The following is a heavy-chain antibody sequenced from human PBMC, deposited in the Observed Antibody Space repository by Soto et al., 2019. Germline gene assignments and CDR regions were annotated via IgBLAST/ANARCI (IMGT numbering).Heavy chain of an antibody. D-gene: IGHD5-12*01. CDR1: GGTVSSYA. Sequence: QVQLVQSGAEVKKPGSSVKVSCKDSGGTVSSYAISWVRQAPGQVLEWMGGIIPIFGTANYAQKFQGRVTISADESTSTAYMELSSIRSADTAVYYCARGGYGGNFDYWGQGTLVTVSS. CDR2: IIPIFGTA. J-gene: IGHJ4*02. V-gene: IGHV1-69*12. CDR3: ARGGYGGNFDY.